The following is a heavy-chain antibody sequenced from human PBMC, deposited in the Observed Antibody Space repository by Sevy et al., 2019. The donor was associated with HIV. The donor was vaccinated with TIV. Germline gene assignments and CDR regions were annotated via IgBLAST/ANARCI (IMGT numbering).Heavy chain of an antibody. D-gene: IGHD4-17*01. J-gene: IGHJ4*02. CDR1: GFTFSNAW. V-gene: IGHV3-15*01. CDR3: TTDSSGLTTGGFDY. Sequence: GGSLRLSCAASGFTFSNAWMSWVRQAPGKGLEWVGRIKSKTDGGTTDYAEPVKGRFTISRDDSKNTLYLQMNSLKTEDTAVYYCTTDSSGLTTGGFDYWGQGTLVTVSS. CDR2: IKSKTDGGTT.